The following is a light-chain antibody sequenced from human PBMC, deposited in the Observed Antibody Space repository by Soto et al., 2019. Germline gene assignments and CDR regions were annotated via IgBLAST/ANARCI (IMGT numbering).Light chain of an antibody. CDR2: NNN. Sequence: QSVLTQPPSASGTPGQRVTISCSGSSSNIGDNYVFWYQQFPGAAPTPLIFNNNQRPSGVPDRFSGAKSGTSASLSISGLRSDDEADYHCAAWDDSRSGWVFGGGTKLTVL. J-gene: IGLJ3*02. CDR3: AAWDDSRSGWV. CDR1: SSNIGDNY. V-gene: IGLV1-47*02.